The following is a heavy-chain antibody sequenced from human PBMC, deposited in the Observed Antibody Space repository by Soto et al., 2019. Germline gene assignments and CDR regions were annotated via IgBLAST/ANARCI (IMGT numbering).Heavy chain of an antibody. J-gene: IGHJ4*02. CDR2: ISYDGSNK. CDR1: GFTFSSYG. V-gene: IGHV3-30*18. D-gene: IGHD3-22*01. Sequence: QVQLVESGGGVVQPGRSLRLSCAASGFTFSSYGMHWVRQAPGKGLEWVAVISYDGSNKYYADSVKGRFTISRDNSKNTLYLQINSLRAEDTAVYYCAKGVRSSGYYLDYWGQGTLVTVSS. CDR3: AKGVRSSGYYLDY.